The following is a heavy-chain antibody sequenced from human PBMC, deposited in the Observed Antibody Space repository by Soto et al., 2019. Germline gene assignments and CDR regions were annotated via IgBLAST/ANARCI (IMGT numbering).Heavy chain of an antibody. J-gene: IGHJ4*02. CDR2: MSYDGSDT. CDR1: GFIFSNNG. D-gene: IGHD6-19*01. Sequence: GGSLRLSCVGSGFIFSNNGMHWVRQTPGKGLEWVAFMSYDGSDTFYADSVKGRFTISRNSSQNTLYLQMNGLRAEDTALYYCAKDRGSGGIVAGTPDYWGQGTLVTVSS. V-gene: IGHV3-30*02. CDR3: AKDRGSGGIVAGTPDY.